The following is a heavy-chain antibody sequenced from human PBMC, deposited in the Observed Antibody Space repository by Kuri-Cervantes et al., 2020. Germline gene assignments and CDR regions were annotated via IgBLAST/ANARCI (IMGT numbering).Heavy chain of an antibody. Sequence: GGSLRLSCAASGFTFSSYAMSWVRQAPGKGLEWVSAIGTAGDTYYPGSVKGRFTISRENAKNSLYLQMNSLRAEDTAVYYCARERYYYDSSGYYRHGMDVWGQGTTVTVSS. D-gene: IGHD3-22*01. V-gene: IGHV3-13*01. CDR1: GFTFSSYA. CDR3: ARERYYYDSSGYYRHGMDV. CDR2: IGTAGDT. J-gene: IGHJ6*02.